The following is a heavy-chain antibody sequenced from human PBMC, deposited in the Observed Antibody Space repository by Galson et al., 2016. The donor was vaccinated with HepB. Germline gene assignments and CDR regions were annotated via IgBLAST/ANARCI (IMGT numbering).Heavy chain of an antibody. J-gene: IGHJ4*02. D-gene: IGHD6-19*01. CDR2: ISTYNGDT. CDR3: AREGADSSGWSMIGDN. CDR1: GYSFTSHP. V-gene: IGHV1-18*01. Sequence: SVKVSCKASGYSFTSHPLSWVRQAPGQGLEWMGWISTYNGDTHYAQKLQGRVTMTTDTSTSTAYMELRSLRSDDTAVYYCAREGADSSGWSMIGDNWGQGTLVTVSS.